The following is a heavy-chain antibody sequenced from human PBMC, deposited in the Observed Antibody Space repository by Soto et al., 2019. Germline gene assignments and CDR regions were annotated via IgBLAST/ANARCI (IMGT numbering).Heavy chain of an antibody. CDR1: GGSFSGYY. CDR2: INHSGST. J-gene: IGHJ4*02. V-gene: IGHV4-34*01. Sequence: PSETLSLTCAVYGGSFSGYYWSWIRQPPGKGLEWIGEINHSGSTNYNPSLKSRVTISVDTSKNQFSLKLSSVTAADTAVYYCARLYPVNYDTSGSFDYWGQGTLVTVSS. D-gene: IGHD3-22*01. CDR3: ARLYPVNYDTSGSFDY.